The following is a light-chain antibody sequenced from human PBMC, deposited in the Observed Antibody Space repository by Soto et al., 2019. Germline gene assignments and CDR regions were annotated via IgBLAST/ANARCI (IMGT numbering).Light chain of an antibody. V-gene: IGKV1-5*02. J-gene: IGKJ1*01. CDR1: QSISTL. Sequence: DAQMSQSPSTLSASVGDRVTIICRASQSISTLLAWYQQKPGKAHKLLISGASSLESGVPSRFSGSGSGTEFTLTISIPQPDDFATYYCQQYYTYSTFGQGTKVDIK. CDR2: GAS. CDR3: QQYYTYST.